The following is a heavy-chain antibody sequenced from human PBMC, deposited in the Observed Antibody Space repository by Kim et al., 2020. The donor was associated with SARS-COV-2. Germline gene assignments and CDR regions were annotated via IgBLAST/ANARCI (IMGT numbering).Heavy chain of an antibody. CDR1: GFTFSSYS. D-gene: IGHD5-18*01. Sequence: GGSLRLSCAASGFTFSSYSMNWVRQAPGKGLEWVSYISSSSSTIYYADSVKGRFTISRDNAKNSLYLQMNSLRDEDTAVYYCAREEHSYAPFYYYYGMDVWGQGTTVTVSS. CDR3: AREEHSYAPFYYYYGMDV. V-gene: IGHV3-48*02. J-gene: IGHJ6*02. CDR2: ISSSSSTI.